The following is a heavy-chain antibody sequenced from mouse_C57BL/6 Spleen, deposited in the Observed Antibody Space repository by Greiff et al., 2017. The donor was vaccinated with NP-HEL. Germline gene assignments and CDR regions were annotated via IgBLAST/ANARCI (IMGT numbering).Heavy chain of an antibody. Sequence: QVQLQQPGAELVMPGASVKLSCKASGYTFTSYWMHWVKQRPGQGLEWIGEIDPSDSYTNYNQKFKGKSTLTVDKSSSTAYMQLSSLTSEDSAVYYCARSGTTVVAPGFAYWGQGTLVTVSA. CDR1: GYTFTSYW. D-gene: IGHD1-1*01. CDR3: ARSGTTVVAPGFAY. V-gene: IGHV1-69*01. CDR2: IDPSDSYT. J-gene: IGHJ3*01.